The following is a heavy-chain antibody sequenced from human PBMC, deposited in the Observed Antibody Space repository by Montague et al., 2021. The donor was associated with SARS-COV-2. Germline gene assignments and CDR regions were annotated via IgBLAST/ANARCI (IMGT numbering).Heavy chain of an antibody. V-gene: IGHV4-31*03. J-gene: IGHJ5*02. CDR1: GGSISSGGFY. CDR3: ARGAPMVQGAGNWFDP. CDR2: IYYSGIT. Sequence: TLSLTCTVSGGSISSGGFYWTWIRQHPGKGLEWIGYIYYSGITYYNPSLKSRVSISLDKSKNQFSLNVRSVTAADTAVYYCARGAPMVQGAGNWFDPGGQGTLAT. D-gene: IGHD3-10*01.